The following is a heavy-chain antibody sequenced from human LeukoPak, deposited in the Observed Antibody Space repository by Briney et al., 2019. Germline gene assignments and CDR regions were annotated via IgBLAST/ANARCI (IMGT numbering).Heavy chain of an antibody. J-gene: IGHJ4*02. CDR1: GFTVSTNS. V-gene: IGHV3-66*02. Sequence: GGSLRLSCTVSGFTVSTNSMSWVRQAPGKGLEWVSFIYSDNTHYSDSVKGRFTISRDNSKNTLYLQMNSLRAEDTAVYYCATLGEATIEDYWGQGTLVTVSS. CDR3: ATLGEATIEDY. D-gene: IGHD5-12*01. CDR2: IYSDNT.